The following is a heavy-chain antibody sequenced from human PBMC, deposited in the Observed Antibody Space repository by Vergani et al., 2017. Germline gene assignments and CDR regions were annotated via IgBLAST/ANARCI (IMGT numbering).Heavy chain of an antibody. CDR2: ISGSGGST. CDR1: GFTFSSYA. J-gene: IGHJ6*02. D-gene: IGHD2-15*01. CDR3: AKKGEIVVVANYGMDV. V-gene: IGHV3-23*01. Sequence: EVQLLESGGGLVQPGGSLRLSCAASGFTFSSYAMSWVRQAPGKGLEWVSAISGSGGSTYYADSVKGRFTISRDNSKNTLYLQMNSLRAENTAVYYCAKKGEIVVVANYGMDVWSQGTTVTVSS.